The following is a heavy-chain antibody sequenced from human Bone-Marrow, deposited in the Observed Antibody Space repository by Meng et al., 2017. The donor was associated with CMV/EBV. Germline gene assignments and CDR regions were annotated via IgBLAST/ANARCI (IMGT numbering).Heavy chain of an antibody. CDR3: VPDMVIVLGSY. CDR1: GFPVSSNY. Sequence: GESLKISCAASGFPVSSNYMGWVRQAPGKGLEWVSVMCTDGNTYYADSVKGRFTITRDNSKNTVYFQMNSLRTEDTALCFCVPDMVIVLGSYWGQGTLVTVSS. J-gene: IGHJ4*02. CDR2: MCTDGNT. D-gene: IGHD2/OR15-2a*01. V-gene: IGHV3-53*05.